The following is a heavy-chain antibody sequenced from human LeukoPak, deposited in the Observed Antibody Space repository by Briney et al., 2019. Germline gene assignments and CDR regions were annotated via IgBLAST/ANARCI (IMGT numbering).Heavy chain of an antibody. CDR1: GFMFSGFS. Sequence: GGSLRLSCAASGFMFSGFSMSWVRQTPGKGLEWVAKMTEYGTEIFYVDSVKGRFTISRDNAKNLLYLQMNSLRVEDTAVYYCARLRGCGSATCNNFDYWGQGTLVTVSS. J-gene: IGHJ4*02. CDR3: ARLRGCGSATCNNFDY. V-gene: IGHV3-7*01. D-gene: IGHD2-15*01. CDR2: MTEYGTEI.